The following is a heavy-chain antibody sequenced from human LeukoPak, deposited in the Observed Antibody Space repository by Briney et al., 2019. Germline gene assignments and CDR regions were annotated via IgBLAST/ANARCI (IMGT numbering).Heavy chain of an antibody. Sequence: HPGGSLRLSCAASGFTFSNYEMNWVRQAPGKALEWISYISSSGNTIYYADSVKGRFTISRDNSKNTLYLQMNSLRAEDTAVYYCAEGDYADAFDIWGQGTMVTVSS. CDR1: GFTFSNYE. CDR3: AEGDYADAFDI. D-gene: IGHD4-17*01. V-gene: IGHV3-48*03. CDR2: ISSSGNTI. J-gene: IGHJ3*02.